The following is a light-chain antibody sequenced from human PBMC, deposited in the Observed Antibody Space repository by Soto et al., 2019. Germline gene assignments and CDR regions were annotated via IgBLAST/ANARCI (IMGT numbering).Light chain of an antibody. CDR1: QSVTTN. CDR2: DAS. J-gene: IGKJ4*01. V-gene: IGKV3-15*01. Sequence: ELVMTQSPATLSVSPLERVTFSCRASQSVTTNLAWYQHKPGQSPRLLISDASTGASGIPPRFSGSGSGTEFTLTIDRLQSADFAVYYCQQYDRWPVTFGGGTKVDIK. CDR3: QQYDRWPVT.